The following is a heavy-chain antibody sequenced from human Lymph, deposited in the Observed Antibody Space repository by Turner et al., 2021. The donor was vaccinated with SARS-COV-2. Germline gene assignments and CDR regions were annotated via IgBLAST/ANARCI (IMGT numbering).Heavy chain of an antibody. J-gene: IGHJ2*01. Sequence: QLQLQESGPGPLKPSETLSPTCTVSGGSISSSRYYWGWIRRPPGKGLEWIGGMNYSGSTNYNPPLKSRVTISVDTSKNQFSLKLSSVTAADTAVYYCARRRQWLVHWYFDLWGRGTLVTVSS. CDR1: GGSISSSRYY. V-gene: IGHV4-39*01. CDR2: MNYSGST. D-gene: IGHD6-19*01. CDR3: ARRRQWLVHWYFDL.